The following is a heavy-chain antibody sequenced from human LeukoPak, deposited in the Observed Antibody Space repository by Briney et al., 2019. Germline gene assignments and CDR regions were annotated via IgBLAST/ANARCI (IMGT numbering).Heavy chain of an antibody. CDR3: ARVTTGGYYNC. J-gene: IGHJ4*02. CDR2: IYTSGST. V-gene: IGHV4-61*02. D-gene: IGHD3-22*01. Sequence: EPSQTLSLTCTASGGTISSGSYYWSWIRQPAGKGLEWIGRIYTSGSTNYNPSLKSRVTISVDTSKNQFSLKLSSVTAADTAVYYCARVTTGGYYNCWGQGTLVTVSS. CDR1: GGTISSGSYY.